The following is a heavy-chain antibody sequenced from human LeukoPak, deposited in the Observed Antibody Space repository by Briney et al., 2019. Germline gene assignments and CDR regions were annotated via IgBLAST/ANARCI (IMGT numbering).Heavy chain of an antibody. CDR3: TRDAVTTIDY. D-gene: IGHD4-11*01. Sequence: PGRSLRLSCTASGFTFGDYAMSWVRQAPGKGLEWVGFIRSKAYGGTTEYAASVKGRFTISRDDSKSIAYLQMNSLKTEDTAVCYCTRDAVTTIDYWGQGTLVTVSS. CDR2: IRSKAYGGTT. J-gene: IGHJ4*02. V-gene: IGHV3-49*04. CDR1: GFTFGDYA.